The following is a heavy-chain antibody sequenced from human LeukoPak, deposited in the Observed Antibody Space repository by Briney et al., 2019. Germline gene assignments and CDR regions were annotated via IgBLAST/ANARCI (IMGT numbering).Heavy chain of an antibody. CDR1: GFTFANYA. CDR2: ISGSGGST. D-gene: IGHD3-22*01. J-gene: IGHJ4*02. Sequence: PGGSLRLSCAASGFTFANYAMSWVRQAPGKGLEWVSIISGSGGSTYYADPVKGRFAISRDNSKNTLYLQMNSLRAEDTAVYYCARGHYDSSGRYFDYWGQGTLVTVSS. V-gene: IGHV3-23*01. CDR3: ARGHYDSSGRYFDY.